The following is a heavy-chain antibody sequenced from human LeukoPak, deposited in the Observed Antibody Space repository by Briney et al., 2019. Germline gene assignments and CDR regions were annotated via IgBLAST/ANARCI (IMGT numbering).Heavy chain of an antibody. D-gene: IGHD3-22*01. CDR3: ARYSYDSSGYPYYFDY. CDR1: GFPFSSYW. V-gene: IGHV3-53*01. CDR2: IYSGGST. J-gene: IGHJ4*02. Sequence: GGSLRLSCAASGFPFSSYWMHWVRQAPGKGLEWVSVIYSGGSTYYADSVKGRFTISRDNSKNTVYLQMNSLRAEDTAVYYCARYSYDSSGYPYYFDYWGQGTLVTVSS.